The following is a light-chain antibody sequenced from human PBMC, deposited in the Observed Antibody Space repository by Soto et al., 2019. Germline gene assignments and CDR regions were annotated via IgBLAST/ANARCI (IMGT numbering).Light chain of an antibody. J-gene: IGLJ2*01. CDR2: EDN. V-gene: IGLV6-57*04. Sequence: LTQPHSVSGSPGKTVTISCTRSSGSIASNYVQWYQQRPGSAPTTVIYEDNQRPSGVPDRFSGSIDTSSNSASLSISGLKTEDEADYFCQSYDTSNHVVFGGGTKLTVL. CDR1: SGSIASNY. CDR3: QSYDTSNHVV.